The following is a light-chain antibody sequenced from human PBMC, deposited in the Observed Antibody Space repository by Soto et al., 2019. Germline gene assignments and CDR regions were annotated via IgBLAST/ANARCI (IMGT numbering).Light chain of an antibody. V-gene: IGKV1-8*01. CDR1: QGISSY. J-gene: IGKJ1*01. CDR3: QQYYSYPLT. CDR2: AAS. Sequence: AIRMTQSPSSFSATTGDRVTNTCRASQGISSYLAWYQQKPGKAPKLLIYAASTLQSGVPSRFSGSGSGTDFTLTISCLQSEDFATYYCQQYYSYPLTFGQGTKVDI.